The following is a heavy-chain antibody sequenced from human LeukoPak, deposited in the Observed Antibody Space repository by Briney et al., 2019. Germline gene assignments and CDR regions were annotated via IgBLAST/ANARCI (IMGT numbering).Heavy chain of an antibody. CDR2: VSGTGTA. CDR1: TGSLNSYF. V-gene: IGHV4-4*07. J-gene: IGHJ4*02. CDR3: ARGKELTGTSGHYSFDF. D-gene: IGHD1-7*01. Sequence: SETLSLTCTVSTGSLNSYFWTWVRQPAGKGLEWIGRVSGTGTAYSNPSLESRVIISLGTSRNQFSLKLMSVTAADTAVYYCARGKELTGTSGHYSFDFWGQGTPVSVSS.